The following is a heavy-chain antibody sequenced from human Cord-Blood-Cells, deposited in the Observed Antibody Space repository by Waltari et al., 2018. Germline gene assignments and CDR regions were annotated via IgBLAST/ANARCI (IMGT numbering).Heavy chain of an antibody. V-gene: IGHV1-18*01. J-gene: IGHJ4*02. CDR1: GYTFTSYG. D-gene: IGHD5-18*01. Sequence: QVQLVQSGAEVKKPGASVKVSCKASGYTFTSYGISWVRQAPGQGLEWMGWISAYNGNTNYAQKLQGRVTMTTDTSTSTAYMELRSLRSDDTAVYYCARAGPDTAMSVFYQTYAVFDYWGQGTLVTVSS. CDR2: ISAYNGNT. CDR3: ARAGPDTAMSVFYQTYAVFDY.